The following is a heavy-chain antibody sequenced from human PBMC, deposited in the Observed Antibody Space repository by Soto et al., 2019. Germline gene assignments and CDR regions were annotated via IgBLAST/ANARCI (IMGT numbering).Heavy chain of an antibody. CDR3: ARDYSSYGPFDY. Sequence: PGGSLRLSCAASGFTFSSYGMHWVRQAPGKGLEWVAVISYDRSNKYYADSVKGRFTISRDNAKNSLYLQMNSLRAEDTAVYYCARDYSSYGPFDYWGQGTLVTVSS. CDR1: GFTFSSYG. D-gene: IGHD5-18*01. CDR2: ISYDRSNK. J-gene: IGHJ4*02. V-gene: IGHV3-33*08.